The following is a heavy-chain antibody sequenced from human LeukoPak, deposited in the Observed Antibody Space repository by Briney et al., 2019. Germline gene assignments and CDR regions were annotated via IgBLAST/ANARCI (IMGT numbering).Heavy chain of an antibody. CDR2: IYYSGST. V-gene: IGHV4-59*08. J-gene: IGHJ3*02. CDR3: ARLGDSSVAIEAFDI. D-gene: IGHD6-19*01. Sequence: PSETLSLTCTVSGGSMSNYYWSWIRQPPGKGLEWTGYIYYSGSTNYNPSLKTRITISVDTSKNQFSLKLSSVTAADTAVYYCARLGDSSVAIEAFDIWGQGTMVTASS. CDR1: GGSMSNYY.